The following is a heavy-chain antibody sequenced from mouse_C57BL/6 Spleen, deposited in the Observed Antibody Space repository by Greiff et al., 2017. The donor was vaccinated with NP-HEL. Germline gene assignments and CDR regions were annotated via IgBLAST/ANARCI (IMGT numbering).Heavy chain of an antibody. CDR1: GYTFTSYW. CDR3: ARADYPAWFAY. J-gene: IGHJ3*01. V-gene: IGHV1-59*01. CDR2: FDPSDSYT. Sequence: QVQLQQPGAELVRPGTSVKLSCKASGYTFTSYWMHWVKQRPGQGLEWSGVFDPSDSYTNYNQKFKGKATLTVDPSSRTAYMQLSSLTSEDSAVYYCARADYPAWFAYWGQGTLVTVSA. D-gene: IGHD2-4*01.